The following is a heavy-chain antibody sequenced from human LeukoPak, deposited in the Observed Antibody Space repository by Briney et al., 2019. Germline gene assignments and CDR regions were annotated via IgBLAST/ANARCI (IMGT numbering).Heavy chain of an antibody. J-gene: IGHJ3*02. V-gene: IGHV1-18*01. CDR2: ISAYNGNT. CDR3: ARSTYGDYGDDAFDI. D-gene: IGHD4-17*01. CDR1: GYTFTSYG. Sequence: ASVKVSCKASGYTFTSYGISWVRQAPGQGLEWMGWISAYNGNTNYAQKLQGRVTMTTDTSTSTAYMELRSLRSDDTAVYYCARSTYGDYGDDAFDIWGQGTMVTVSS.